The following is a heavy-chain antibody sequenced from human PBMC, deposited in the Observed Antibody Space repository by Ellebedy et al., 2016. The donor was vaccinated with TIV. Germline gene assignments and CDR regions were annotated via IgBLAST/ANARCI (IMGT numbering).Heavy chain of an antibody. CDR3: ARLQKMLRVEDNWFDP. CDR2: IAPSDSYT. D-gene: IGHD3-10*01. J-gene: IGHJ5*02. V-gene: IGHV5-10-1*01. Sequence: GGSLRLSXKGSGYSFTSYWISWVRQMPGKGLEWMGTIAPSDSYTSYSPSFQGHVTISADKSISTAYLQWSSLKASDTAIYYCARLQKMLRVEDNWFDPWGQGTLVTVSS. CDR1: GYSFTSYW.